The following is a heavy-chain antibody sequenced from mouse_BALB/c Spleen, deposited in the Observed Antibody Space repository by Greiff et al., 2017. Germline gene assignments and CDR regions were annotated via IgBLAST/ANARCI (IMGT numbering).Heavy chain of an antibody. CDR3: ARQANWDFDY. D-gene: IGHD4-1*01. Sequence: EVHLVESGGGLVKPGGSLKLSCAASGFTFSSYAMSWVRQTPEKRLEWVATISSGGSYTYYPDSVKGRFTISRDNAKNTLYLQMSSLRSEDTAMYYCARQANWDFDYWGQGTTLTVSS. CDR2: ISSGGSYT. J-gene: IGHJ2*01. V-gene: IGHV5-9-3*01. CDR1: GFTFSSYA.